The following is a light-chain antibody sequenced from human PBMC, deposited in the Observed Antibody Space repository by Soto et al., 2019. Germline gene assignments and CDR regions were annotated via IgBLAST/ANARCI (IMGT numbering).Light chain of an antibody. CDR2: DAS. CDR3: QQRSNWPIT. Sequence: EIVLTQSPATLSLSPGERAILSCRASQSVSSYLAWHQQKPGQAPRLLIYDASNRATGIPAGFSGSGSGTDFTLTISSLEPEDFAVYYCQQRSNWPITFGQGTRLEIK. J-gene: IGKJ5*01. CDR1: QSVSSY. V-gene: IGKV3-11*01.